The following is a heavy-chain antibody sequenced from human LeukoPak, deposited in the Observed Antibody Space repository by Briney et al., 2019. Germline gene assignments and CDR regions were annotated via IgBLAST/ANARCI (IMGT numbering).Heavy chain of an antibody. J-gene: IGHJ4*02. CDR1: GFTFSSYA. V-gene: IGHV3-23*01. D-gene: IGHD2-21*01. Sequence: GGSLRLSCAASGFTFSSYAMTWVRQAPGKGLAGVSSISKSDGSTYYADSVKGRFTISRDNSKNTVYLHMDSFRVEDTAIYYCARGALIPDFRGQGTLVTVSS. CDR3: ARGALIPDF. CDR2: ISKSDGST.